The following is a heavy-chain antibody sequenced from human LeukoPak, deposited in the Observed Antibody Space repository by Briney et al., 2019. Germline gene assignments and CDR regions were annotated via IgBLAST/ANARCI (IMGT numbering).Heavy chain of an antibody. Sequence: GGSLRPSCAASGFTFGSYAMSWVGQAPGKGLGWVSAISGSGGSTYYADSVKGRFTISRDNSKNTLYLQMNSLRAEDTAVYYCAKDRLRLAYFDLWGRGTLVTVSS. CDR2: ISGSGGST. V-gene: IGHV3-23*01. D-gene: IGHD5/OR15-5a*01. CDR1: GFTFGSYA. J-gene: IGHJ2*01. CDR3: AKDRLRLAYFDL.